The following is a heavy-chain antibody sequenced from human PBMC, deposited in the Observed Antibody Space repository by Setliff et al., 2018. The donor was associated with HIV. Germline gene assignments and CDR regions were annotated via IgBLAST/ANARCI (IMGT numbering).Heavy chain of an antibody. Sequence: PGGSLRLSCAASGFTLRNYKFNWVRQAPGRGLEWVSSISIGSGGAIDYADSVQGRFTISRDNSKNSLYLQMNSLRVEDTAVYYCARDYLYYNLYNGSPVYGMDVWGQGTTVTVSS. CDR2: ISIGSGGAI. J-gene: IGHJ6*02. CDR1: GFTLRNYK. CDR3: ARDYLYYNLYNGSPVYGMDV. V-gene: IGHV3-48*03. D-gene: IGHD3-3*01.